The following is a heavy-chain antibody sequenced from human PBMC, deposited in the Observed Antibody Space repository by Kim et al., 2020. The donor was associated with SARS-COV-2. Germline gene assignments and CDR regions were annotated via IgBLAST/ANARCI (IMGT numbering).Heavy chain of an antibody. J-gene: IGHJ4*02. CDR3: ARDENWSLDY. CDR1: GFTLSSHW. V-gene: IGHV3-74*01. CDR2: IDGDGSMT. Sequence: GGSLRLSCAASGFTLSSHWMYWVRQVPGKGLVWVSRIDGDGSMTNYADSVKGRFTISRDNAKSTLYLQMNSLRVDDTALYYCARDENWSLDYWGQGTLVTVSS. D-gene: IGHD1-1*01.